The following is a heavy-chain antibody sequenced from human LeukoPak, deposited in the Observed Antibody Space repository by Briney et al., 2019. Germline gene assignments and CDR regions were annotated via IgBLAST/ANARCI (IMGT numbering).Heavy chain of an antibody. J-gene: IGHJ4*02. V-gene: IGHV3-7*01. CDR1: GFTFSNYW. CDR2: IKQDGIEK. Sequence: PGGSLRLSCAASGFTFSNYWMSWVRQAPGKGLEWVANIKQDGIEKYYVDSVKGRFTISRDNAKNSLYLQMNGLRAEDTAVYYCARWEGMATIAYYFDYWGQGTLVTVSS. CDR3: ARWEGMATIAYYFDY. D-gene: IGHD5-24*01.